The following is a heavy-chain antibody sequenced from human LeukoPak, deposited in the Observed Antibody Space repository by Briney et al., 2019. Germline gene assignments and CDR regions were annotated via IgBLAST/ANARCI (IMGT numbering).Heavy chain of an antibody. D-gene: IGHD3-22*01. J-gene: IGHJ4*02. CDR1: GFTFSSYS. CDR2: ISGSSSTI. CDR3: ARGSTYYDSSGQVPFDY. V-gene: IGHV3-48*01. Sequence: GGSLRLSCAASGFTFSSYSMNWVRQAPGKGLEWGSYISGSSSTIYYADSVKGRFTISRDNGKNTLYLQMNGLRAEDTAVYYCARGSTYYDSSGQVPFDYWGQGTLVTVSS.